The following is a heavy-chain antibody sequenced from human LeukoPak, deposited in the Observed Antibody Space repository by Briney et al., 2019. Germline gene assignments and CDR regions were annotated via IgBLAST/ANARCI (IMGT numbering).Heavy chain of an antibody. Sequence: ASVKVSCKASGYTFTGYYMHSVRQAPGQRLEWMGWINPNSGGTNYAQKFQRWITESRDTSISTAYMVLRRLSSDDTAVYYCARVRSKIVVVPAAMTALGYWGQGTLVTVSS. CDR2: INPNSGGT. V-gene: IGHV1-2*04. CDR1: GYTFTGYY. CDR3: ARVRSKIVVVPAAMTALGY. D-gene: IGHD2-2*01. J-gene: IGHJ4*02.